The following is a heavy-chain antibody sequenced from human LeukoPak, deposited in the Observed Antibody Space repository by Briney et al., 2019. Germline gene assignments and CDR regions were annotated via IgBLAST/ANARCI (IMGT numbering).Heavy chain of an antibody. CDR2: ISYGGSNK. V-gene: IGHV3-30-3*01. Sequence: GGSLRLSCAASGFTFSSYAMHWVRQAPGKGLEWVAVISYGGSNKYYADSVKGRFTISRDNSKNTLYLQMNSLRTEDTAVYYCAKDAGDQGYFDYWGQGTLVTVSS. CDR3: AKDAGDQGYFDY. J-gene: IGHJ4*02. D-gene: IGHD3-16*01. CDR1: GFTFSSYA.